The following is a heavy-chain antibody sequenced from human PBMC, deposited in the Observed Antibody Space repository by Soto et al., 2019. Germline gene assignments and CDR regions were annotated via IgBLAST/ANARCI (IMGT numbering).Heavy chain of an antibody. J-gene: IGHJ4*02. Sequence: GGSLRLSCAASGFTFSSYEMNWVRQAPGKGLEWVSYISSSGSTIYYADSVKGRFTISRDNAKNSLYLQMNSLRAEDTAVYYCARVVSSSWALYFDYWGQGTLVTVSS. CDR1: GFTFSSYE. CDR2: ISSSGSTI. D-gene: IGHD6-13*01. CDR3: ARVVSSSWALYFDY. V-gene: IGHV3-48*03.